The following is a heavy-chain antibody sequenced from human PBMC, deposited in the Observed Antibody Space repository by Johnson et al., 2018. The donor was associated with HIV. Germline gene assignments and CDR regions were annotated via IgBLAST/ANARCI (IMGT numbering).Heavy chain of an antibody. Sequence: QVQLVESGGGVVQPGGSLRLSCAASGFTFSSYGMHWVRQAPGKGLEWVAFIRYGGGNKYYADSVKGRFTISRDNSKNTLYLQMNSLRAEDTAVYYCAKEGHYYDDYHAFDIWGQGTMVTVSS. V-gene: IGHV3-30*02. D-gene: IGHD3-16*01. J-gene: IGHJ3*02. CDR1: GFTFSSYG. CDR3: AKEGHYYDDYHAFDI. CDR2: IRYGGGNK.